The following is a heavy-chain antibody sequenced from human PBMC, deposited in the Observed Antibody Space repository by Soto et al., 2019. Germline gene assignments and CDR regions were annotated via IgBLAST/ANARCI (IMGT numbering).Heavy chain of an antibody. Sequence: EGSLRLSCVGSGFAFGGYAMHWVRQAPGRGLEWVALISYDGSNEAYADSVKGRFSVSRDNSKYTLYLQMNTLTLEDTAVYFCAKVPPHCSGGTCALIDWGQGTLVTVSS. CDR1: GFAFGGYA. D-gene: IGHD2-15*01. V-gene: IGHV3-30*18. J-gene: IGHJ4*02. CDR2: ISYDGSNE. CDR3: AKVPPHCSGGTCALID.